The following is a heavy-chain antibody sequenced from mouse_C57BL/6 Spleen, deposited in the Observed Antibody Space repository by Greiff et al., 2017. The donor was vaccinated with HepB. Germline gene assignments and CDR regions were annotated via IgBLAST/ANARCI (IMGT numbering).Heavy chain of an antibody. Sequence: EVQLQQSGPVLVKPGASVKMSCKASGYTFTDYYMNWVKQSHGKSLEWIGVINPYNGGTSYNQKFKGKATLTVDKSSSTAYMELNSLTSEDSAVYYCARYDYDCDYWGQGTTLTVSS. CDR3: ARYDYDCDY. CDR1: GYTFTDYY. V-gene: IGHV1-19*01. D-gene: IGHD2-4*01. CDR2: INPYNGGT. J-gene: IGHJ2*01.